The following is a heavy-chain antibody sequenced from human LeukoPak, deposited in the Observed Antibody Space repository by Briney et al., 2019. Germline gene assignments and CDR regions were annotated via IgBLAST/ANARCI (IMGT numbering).Heavy chain of an antibody. CDR3: ARGEMATIPWFDP. V-gene: IGHV4-59*07. Sequence: SDTLSLTCTVSGGSITGYYLSWIRQPPGKGLEWIGYIYYSGSTNYNPSLKSRVTISVDTSKNQFSLKLSSVTAADTAVYYCARGEMATIPWFDPWGQGTLVTVSS. J-gene: IGHJ5*02. CDR1: GGSITGYY. D-gene: IGHD5-24*01. CDR2: IYYSGST.